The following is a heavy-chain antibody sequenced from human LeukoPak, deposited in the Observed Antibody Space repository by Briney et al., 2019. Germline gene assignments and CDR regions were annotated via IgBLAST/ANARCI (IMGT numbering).Heavy chain of an antibody. CDR1: GGSISSSTYY. CDR3: ATRLDCSSTSCYANFDY. J-gene: IGHJ4*02. V-gene: IGHV4-39*01. Sequence: SETLSLTCTVSGGSISSSTYYWGWIRQPRGKGLEWIGSIYYSGSTYYNPSLKSRVTISVDTSKNQFSLKLSSVTAADTAVYYCATRLDCSSTSCYANFDYWGQGTLVTVSS. D-gene: IGHD2-2*01. CDR2: IYYSGST.